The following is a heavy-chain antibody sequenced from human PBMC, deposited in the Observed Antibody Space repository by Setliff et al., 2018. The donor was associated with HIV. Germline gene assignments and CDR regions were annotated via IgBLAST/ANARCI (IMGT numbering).Heavy chain of an antibody. Sequence: SETLSLTCTVSGASISSHNYYWGWIRQSPGKGLEWIASIRSSGDTYYNPSLQSRVIISVDTSNNQISLKLSSVTAADTAIYYCARAVVPPRSRGFDLWGQGTMVTVSS. D-gene: IGHD2-15*01. V-gene: IGHV4-39*07. CDR1: GASISSHNYY. CDR2: IRSSGDT. J-gene: IGHJ3*01. CDR3: ARAVVPPRSRGFDL.